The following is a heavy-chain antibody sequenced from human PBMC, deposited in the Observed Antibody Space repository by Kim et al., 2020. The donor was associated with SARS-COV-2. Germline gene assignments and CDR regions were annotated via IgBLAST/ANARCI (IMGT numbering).Heavy chain of an antibody. CDR3: AKVGDGYNQPRRDY. V-gene: IGHV3-23*01. J-gene: IGHJ4*02. D-gene: IGHD5-12*01. CDR1: GFTFSSYA. Sequence: GGSLRLSCAASGFTFSSYAMSWVRQAPGKGLEWVSAISGSGGSTYYADSVKGRFTISRDNSKNTLYLQMNGLRAEDTAVYYCAKVGDGYNQPRRDYWGQGTLVTVSS. CDR2: ISGSGGST.